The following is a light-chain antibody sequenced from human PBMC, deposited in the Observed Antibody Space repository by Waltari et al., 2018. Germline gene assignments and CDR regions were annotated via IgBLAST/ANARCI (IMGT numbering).Light chain of an antibody. Sequence: QSALTQPASVSGSPGQSITISCTGTSSDVGFYNLVSWYQQHPDKAPKLMVYEVIDRPSGVSNRFSGSKSGNTASLTIAGLQAEDEADYCCCSYAGRNIWVFGGGTKLTVL. CDR3: CSYAGRNIWV. V-gene: IGLV2-23*02. CDR2: EVI. J-gene: IGLJ3*02. CDR1: SSDVGFYNL.